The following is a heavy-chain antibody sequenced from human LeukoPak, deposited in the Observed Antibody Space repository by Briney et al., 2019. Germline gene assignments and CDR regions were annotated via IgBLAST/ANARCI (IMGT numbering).Heavy chain of an antibody. CDR3: ARTGSIAAAGTDFDY. V-gene: IGHV3-66*01. CDR2: IYSGGST. Sequence: GGSLRLSCAASGFTVSSNYMSWVRQAPGKGLEWVSVIYSGGSTYYADSVKGRFTISRDNAKNSLYLQMNSLRAEDTAVYYCARTGSIAAAGTDFDYWGQGTLVTVSS. D-gene: IGHD6-13*01. J-gene: IGHJ4*02. CDR1: GFTVSSNY.